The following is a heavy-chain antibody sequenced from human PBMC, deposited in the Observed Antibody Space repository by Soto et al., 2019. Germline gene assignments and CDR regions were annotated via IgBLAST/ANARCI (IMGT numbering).Heavy chain of an antibody. J-gene: IGHJ4*02. Sequence: GGSLRLSCSASVFTFSGSAMHWVRQASGKGLEWVGRIRSKANSYATAYAASVKGRFTISRDDSKNTAYLQMNSLKTEDTAVYYCTSQSGYYTGVDYWGQGTLVTVSS. D-gene: IGHD3-3*01. CDR2: IRSKANSYAT. CDR3: TSQSGYYTGVDY. CDR1: VFTFSGSA. V-gene: IGHV3-73*01.